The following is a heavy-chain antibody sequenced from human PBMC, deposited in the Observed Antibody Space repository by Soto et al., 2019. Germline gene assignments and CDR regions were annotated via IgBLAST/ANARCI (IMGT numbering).Heavy chain of an antibody. CDR1: GFTFSSYA. CDR3: ARGEFTTPDAFDI. CDR2: ISYDGSDK. J-gene: IGHJ3*02. V-gene: IGHV3-30-3*01. D-gene: IGHD3-3*01. Sequence: QVQLVESGGGVVPPGRSLRLSCAASGFTFSSYAMHWVRQAPGEGLEWVAVISYDGSDKYYADSVKGRFTISRDNSKNPLCQQMNRLRAEDTAVYYCARGEFTTPDAFDIWGQGTMVTVSS.